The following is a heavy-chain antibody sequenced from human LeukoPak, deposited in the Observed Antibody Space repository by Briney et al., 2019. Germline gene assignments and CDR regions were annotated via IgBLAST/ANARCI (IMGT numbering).Heavy chain of an antibody. CDR3: ARQPEGTWFDP. D-gene: IGHD1-1*01. J-gene: IGHJ5*02. V-gene: IGHV5-10-1*01. Sequence: GESLKISCNGSGYXFTSNWIGWVRQMPGKGLEWMGRIDPSDSYTNYSPSFQGHVTISADKSISTAYLQWSSLKASDTAMYYCARQPEGTWFDPWGQGTLVTVSS. CDR1: GYXFTSNW. CDR2: IDPSDSYT.